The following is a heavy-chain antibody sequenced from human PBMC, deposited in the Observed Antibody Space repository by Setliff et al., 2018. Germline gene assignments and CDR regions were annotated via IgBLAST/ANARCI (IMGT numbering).Heavy chain of an antibody. V-gene: IGHV4-39*02. D-gene: IGHD6-19*01. Sequence: NPSETLSLTCRVSGGSISSGNYYWGLIRQPPGKGLEWVATIYYSGSTYSNPSLKSRLIISVDAPDNQFSVKLSSVTAADTAVYYCARDGAAVAGTHGLDYWGQGALVTVSS. CDR1: GGSISSGNYY. J-gene: IGHJ4*02. CDR3: ARDGAAVAGTHGLDY. CDR2: IYYSGST.